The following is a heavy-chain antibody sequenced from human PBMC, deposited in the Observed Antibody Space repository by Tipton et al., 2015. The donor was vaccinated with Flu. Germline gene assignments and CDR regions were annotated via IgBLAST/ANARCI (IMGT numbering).Heavy chain of an antibody. CDR3: ATRTPTYGDAFNI. J-gene: IGHJ3*02. Sequence: QLVQSGAEVKKPGSSVKVSCKASGGTFDTYSITWVRQAPGQGLEWMGGVNPFFGPPKYAQKFQDRLTINADDSTRTVYMELSSLRSADTAVYFCATRTPTYGDAFNIWGQGTTVIVSS. CDR1: GGTFDTYS. D-gene: IGHD1-14*01. CDR2: VNPFFGPP. V-gene: IGHV1-69*01.